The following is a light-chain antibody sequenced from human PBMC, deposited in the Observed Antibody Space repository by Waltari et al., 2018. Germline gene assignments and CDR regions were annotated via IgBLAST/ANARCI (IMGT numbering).Light chain of an antibody. Sequence: YESTQPPSASVSQGQTATTPSSGDVRPNQDANGYQQKPGQAPVLVMKKDTERPSGVPERFSCSSSGATVALTISGVQAEDEADYYCQSADSRGSYHWVFGGGTKLTVL. CDR1: VRPNQD. CDR2: KDT. V-gene: IGLV3-25*03. CDR3: QSADSRGSYHWV. J-gene: IGLJ3*02.